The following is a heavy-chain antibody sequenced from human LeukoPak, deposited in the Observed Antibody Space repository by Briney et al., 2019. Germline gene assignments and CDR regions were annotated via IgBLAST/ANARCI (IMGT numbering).Heavy chain of an antibody. CDR1: GFMFGEYS. Sequence: GGSLRLSCADSGFMFGEYSISWVRQAPGKGLEWVGFIRSKTYGGTAQYAASVKGRFTISRDDSRSSAYQQMNNLKTEDTAVYFCTSPEGGTYYFDYWGQGTLVTVSS. V-gene: IGHV3-49*04. CDR3: TSPEGGTYYFDY. D-gene: IGHD1-26*01. CDR2: IRSKTYGGTA. J-gene: IGHJ4*02.